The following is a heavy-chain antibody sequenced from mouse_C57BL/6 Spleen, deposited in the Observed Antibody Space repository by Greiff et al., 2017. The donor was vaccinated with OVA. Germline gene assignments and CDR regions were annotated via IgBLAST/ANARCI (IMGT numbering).Heavy chain of an antibody. CDR2: IRSKSSNYAT. D-gene: IGHD2-4*01. CDR3: VILGDYDAGYAMDY. V-gene: IGHV10-3*01. CDR1: GFTFNTYA. J-gene: IGHJ4*01. Sequence: EVHLVESGGGLVQPKGSLKLSCAASGFTFNTYAMHWVRQAPGKGLEWVARIRSKSSNYATYYADSVKDRFTISRDDSQSMLYLQMNNLKTEDTAMYYCVILGDYDAGYAMDYWGQGTSVTVSS.